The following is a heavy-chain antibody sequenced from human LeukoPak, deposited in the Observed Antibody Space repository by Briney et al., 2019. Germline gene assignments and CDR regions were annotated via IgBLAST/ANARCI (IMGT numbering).Heavy chain of an antibody. D-gene: IGHD2/OR15-2a*01. V-gene: IGHV3-11*01. CDR3: ARDFPALDY. CDR1: GFTFSDYY. CDR2: ISSSGSNI. Sequence: GGSLRLSCAASGFTFSDYYMSWVRQAAGKGREWVSYISSSGSNIYYGDSGKGRVTISRDNAKNSLYLQMNSLRAEDTAVYYCARDFPALDYWGQGTLVTVSS. J-gene: IGHJ4*02.